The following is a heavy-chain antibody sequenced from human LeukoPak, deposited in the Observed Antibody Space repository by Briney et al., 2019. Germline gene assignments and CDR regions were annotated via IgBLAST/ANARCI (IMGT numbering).Heavy chain of an antibody. J-gene: IGHJ6*02. CDR1: GGSISSYY. CDR3: ARSDYYYYGMDV. D-gene: IGHD2-21*01. V-gene: IGHV4-59*01. Sequence: SETLSLTCTVPGGSISSYYWNWIRQPPGKGLEWIGYIYYSGSTNYNPSLKSRVTISVDTSKNRFSLKLSSVTAADTAVYYCARSDYYYYGMDVWGQGTTVTVSS. CDR2: IYYSGST.